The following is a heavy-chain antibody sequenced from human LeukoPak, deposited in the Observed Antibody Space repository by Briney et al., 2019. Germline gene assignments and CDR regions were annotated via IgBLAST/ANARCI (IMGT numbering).Heavy chain of an antibody. CDR1: GGSISSSSYY. CDR2: IYYSGST. V-gene: IGHV4-39*07. Sequence: KPSETLSLTCTVSGGSISSSSYYWGWIRQPPGKGLEWIGSIYYSGSTYYNPSLKSRVTISVDTSKNQFSLKLSSVTAADTAVYYCARDPDSSGGFDYWGQGTLVTVSS. J-gene: IGHJ4*02. CDR3: ARDPDSSGGFDY. D-gene: IGHD3-22*01.